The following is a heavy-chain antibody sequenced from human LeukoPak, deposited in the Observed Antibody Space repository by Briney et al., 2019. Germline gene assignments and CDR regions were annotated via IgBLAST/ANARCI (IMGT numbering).Heavy chain of an antibody. D-gene: IGHD6-13*01. J-gene: IGHJ4*02. CDR3: AIGVAAAPTNLDY. V-gene: IGHV1-18*04. CDR2: ISAYNGNT. CDR1: GYTFTGYY. Sequence: ASVKVSCKASGYTFTGYYIHWVRQAPGQGLEWMGWISAYNGNTNYAQKLQGRVTMTTDTSTSTAYMELRSLRSDDTAVYYCAIGVAAAPTNLDYWGQGTLVTVSS.